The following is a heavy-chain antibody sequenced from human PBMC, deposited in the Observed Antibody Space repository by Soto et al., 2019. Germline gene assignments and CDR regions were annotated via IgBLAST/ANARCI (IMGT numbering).Heavy chain of an antibody. CDR3: ARDGAARRRFNFDY. J-gene: IGHJ4*02. V-gene: IGHV1-69*13. CDR2: IIPIFGTA. CDR1: GYTFTSYA. D-gene: IGHD6-6*01. Sequence: ASVKVSCKASGYTFTSYAISWVRQAPGQGLEWMGGIIPIFGTANYAQKFQGRVTITADESTSTAYMELSSLRSEDTAVYYCARDGAARRRFNFDYWGQGTLVTVSS.